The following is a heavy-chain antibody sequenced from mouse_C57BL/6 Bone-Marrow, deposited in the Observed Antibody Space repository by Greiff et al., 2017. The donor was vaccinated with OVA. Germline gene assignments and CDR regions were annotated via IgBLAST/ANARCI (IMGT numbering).Heavy chain of an antibody. V-gene: IGHV5-9-1*02. CDR3: TRAIYYYGYFDV. J-gene: IGHJ1*03. CDR2: ISSGGDYI. Sequence: EVKVVESGEGLVKPGGSLKLSCAASGFTFSSYAMSWVRQTPEKRLEWVAYISSGGDYIYYADTVKGRFTISRDNARNTLYLQMSSLKSEDTAMYYCTRAIYYYGYFDVWGTGTTVTVSS. CDR1: GFTFSSYA. D-gene: IGHD1-1*01.